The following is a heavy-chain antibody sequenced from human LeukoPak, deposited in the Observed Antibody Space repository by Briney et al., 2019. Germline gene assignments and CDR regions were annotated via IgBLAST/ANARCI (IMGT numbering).Heavy chain of an antibody. Sequence: ASVKVSCEASGYTFTSYYMHWVRQAPGQGLEWMGGIIPIFGTANYAQKFQGRVTITADESTSTAYMELSSLRSEDTAVYYCARAYYDSARHYYYYGMDVWGQGTTVTVSS. CDR1: GYTFTSYY. D-gene: IGHD5-12*01. V-gene: IGHV1-69*13. CDR3: ARAYYDSARHYYYYGMDV. J-gene: IGHJ6*02. CDR2: IIPIFGTA.